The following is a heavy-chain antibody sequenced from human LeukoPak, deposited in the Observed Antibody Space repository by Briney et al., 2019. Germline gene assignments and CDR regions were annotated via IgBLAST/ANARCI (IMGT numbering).Heavy chain of an antibody. CDR2: ISSSSSYI. CDR1: GVTFSNYS. V-gene: IGHV3-21*04. CDR3: ARAPQGAPSFYFDY. J-gene: IGHJ4*02. Sequence: GGSLRLSCAAPGVTFSNYSMNWGRQAPGEGVGWGSSISSSSSYIYYADSVKGRFTISRDNSKNTLYLQMNSLRAEGTAVYYCARAPQGAPSFYFDYWGQGTLVTVSS. D-gene: IGHD1-26*01.